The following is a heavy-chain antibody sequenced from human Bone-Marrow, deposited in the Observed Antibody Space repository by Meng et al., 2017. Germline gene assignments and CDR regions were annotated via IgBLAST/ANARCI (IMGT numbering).Heavy chain of an antibody. Sequence: VQLGESGGGVVQPGRALRLSCAASGFSFSSYLMHWVRQAPGKGLEWLAAISNDGSNTDYADSVKGRFTISRDNSKDTVFLQMNSLRIEDTAVYYCAREIGGTTPDYWGQGTLVTVSS. J-gene: IGHJ4*02. D-gene: IGHD1-1*01. CDR3: AREIGGTTPDY. CDR1: GFSFSSYL. CDR2: ISNDGSNT. V-gene: IGHV3-30*01.